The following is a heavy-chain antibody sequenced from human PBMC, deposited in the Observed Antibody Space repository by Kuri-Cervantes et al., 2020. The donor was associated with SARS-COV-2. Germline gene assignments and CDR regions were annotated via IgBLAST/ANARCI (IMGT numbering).Heavy chain of an antibody. CDR1: VFTLSSFA. J-gene: IGHJ4*02. V-gene: IGHV3-30*18. D-gene: IGHD3-3*01. CDR2: ISDDGSNK. CDR3: VKDFWSGYPTYYFDY. Sequence: GESLKISCTASVFTLSSFAMHWVRQAPGKGLEWVAVISDDGSNKFYSDSVRGRFTISRGNSKNTLYLQMDSLRVEDTAVYYCVKDFWSGYPTYYFDYWGQGTQVTVSS.